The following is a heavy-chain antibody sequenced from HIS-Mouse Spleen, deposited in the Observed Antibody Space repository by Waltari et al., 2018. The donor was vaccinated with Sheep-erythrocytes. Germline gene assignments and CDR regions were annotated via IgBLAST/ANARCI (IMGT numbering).Heavy chain of an antibody. CDR2: ISSSSSYI. D-gene: IGHD1-26*01. J-gene: IGHJ4*02. V-gene: IGHV3-21*01. CDR3: ARVASGATFDY. CDR1: GFTFSRYS. Sequence: EVQLVESGGGLVKPGGSLRLSCAASGFTFSRYSMNWVRQAPGKGLEWVSSISSSSSYIYYADSVQGRFTISRDNAKNSLYLQMNSLRAEDTAVYYCARVASGATFDYWGQGTLVTVSS.